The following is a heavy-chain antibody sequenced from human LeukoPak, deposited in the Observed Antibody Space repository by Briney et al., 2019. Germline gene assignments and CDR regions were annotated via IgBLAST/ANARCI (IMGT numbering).Heavy chain of an antibody. V-gene: IGHV3-23*01. D-gene: IGHD6-6*01. J-gene: IGHJ4*02. Sequence: GGFLRLSCAASGFTVNSYAMSWVRQGPGKGLEWVSTISGSGDNTYYADSVRDRFTISRDNSKNTLYLQMDSLRAEDTAVYYCAKDKGDVGSSGRLEYWGQGTLVTVPS. CDR3: AKDKGDVGSSGRLEY. CDR2: ISGSGDNT. CDR1: GFTVNSYA.